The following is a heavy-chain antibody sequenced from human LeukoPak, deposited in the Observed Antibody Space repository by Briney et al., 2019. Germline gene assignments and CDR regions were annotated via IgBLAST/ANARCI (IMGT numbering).Heavy chain of an antibody. Sequence: GGSLRLSCAASGFTFSSYSMNWVRQAPGKGLEWVSSISSSSSYIYYADSVKGRFTISRDNAKNSLYLQMNSLRAEDTAVYYCARGARVVVPAAPDYWGQGTLVTVSS. CDR1: GFTFSSYS. J-gene: IGHJ4*02. V-gene: IGHV3-21*01. CDR3: ARGARVVVPAAPDY. D-gene: IGHD2-2*01. CDR2: ISSSSSYI.